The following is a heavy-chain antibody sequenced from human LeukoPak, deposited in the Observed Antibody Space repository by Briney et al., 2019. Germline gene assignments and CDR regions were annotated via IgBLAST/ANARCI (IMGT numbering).Heavy chain of an antibody. V-gene: IGHV4-34*01. CDR3: ARITVGYSSSSSEY. CDR2: IYYSGST. CDR1: GGSFSGYY. J-gene: IGHJ4*02. D-gene: IGHD6-6*01. Sequence: PSETLSLTCAVYGGSFSGYYWSWIRQPPGKGLEWIGSIYYSGSTYYNPSLKSRVTISVDTSKNQFSLKLSSVTAADTAVYYCARITVGYSSSSSEYWGQGTLVTVSS.